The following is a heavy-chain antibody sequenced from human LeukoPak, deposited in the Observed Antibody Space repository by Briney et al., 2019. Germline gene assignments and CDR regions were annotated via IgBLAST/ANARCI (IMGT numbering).Heavy chain of an antibody. V-gene: IGHV3-20*04. CDR3: AISGLGFGEFRGLDY. CDR1: GFTFDDYG. J-gene: IGHJ4*02. CDR2: INWNGGST. Sequence: PGGSLRLSCAASGFTFDDYGMSWVRQAPGKGLEWVSGINWNGGSTGYADSLKGRSTISRDTSKNALYLQMNSLRAEDTAVYYCAISGLGFGEFRGLDYWGQGTLVTVSS. D-gene: IGHD3-10*01.